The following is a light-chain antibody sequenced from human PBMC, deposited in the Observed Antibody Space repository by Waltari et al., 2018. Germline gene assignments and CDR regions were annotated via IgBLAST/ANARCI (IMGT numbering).Light chain of an antibody. CDR1: SSNVGAGYD. J-gene: IGLJ1*01. Sequence: QSVLTQPPSVSGAPGQRVTISCTGSSSNVGAGYDVPWYQQLPGTAPKLLIYDNTNRPSGVPDRFSGSKSGTSASLAITGLRAEDEADYYCQSYDNSLYGSTVFGTRTKVTVL. V-gene: IGLV1-40*01. CDR2: DNT. CDR3: QSYDNSLYGSTV.